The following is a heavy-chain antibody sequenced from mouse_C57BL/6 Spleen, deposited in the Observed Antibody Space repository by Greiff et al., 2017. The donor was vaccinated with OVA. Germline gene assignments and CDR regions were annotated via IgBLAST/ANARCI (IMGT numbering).Heavy chain of an antibody. J-gene: IGHJ4*01. Sequence: DVQLVESGGGLVQPGGSLSLSCAASGFTFTDYYMSWVRQPPGKALEWLGFIRNKANGYTTEYSASVKGRFTISRDNSQSILYLQMNALRARDSATYYCARYKYYYGSSYAMDYWGQGTSVTVSS. CDR2: IRNKANGYTT. CDR3: ARYKYYYGSSYAMDY. CDR1: GFTFTDYY. D-gene: IGHD1-1*01. V-gene: IGHV7-3*01.